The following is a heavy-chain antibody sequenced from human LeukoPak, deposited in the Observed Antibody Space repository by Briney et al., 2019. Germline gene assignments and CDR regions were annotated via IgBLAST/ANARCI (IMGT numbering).Heavy chain of an antibody. J-gene: IGHJ6*04. CDR3: AELGITMIGGV. Sequence: GGSLRLSCAASGFSFGDYNMHWVRQAPGKGLEWVSLISWDGNRTDYVDSVEGRLTISRDNAKNSLYLQMNSLRAEDTAVYYCAELGITMIGGVWGKGTTVTISS. V-gene: IGHV3-43*01. CDR2: ISWDGNRT. D-gene: IGHD3-10*02. CDR1: GFSFGDYN.